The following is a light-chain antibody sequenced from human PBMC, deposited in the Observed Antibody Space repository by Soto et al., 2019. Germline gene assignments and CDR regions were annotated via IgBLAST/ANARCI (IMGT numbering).Light chain of an antibody. Sequence: EIVMTQSPASLSVSSGESATLSCRASQNVATNLAWYQHKPGRPPRPLIYGATTRATGVPARFSGSGSGTYFTLTAGGPQAGDSALYVCQRYNAWSPEDTFGQGTKLAMK. CDR3: QRYNAWSPEDT. J-gene: IGKJ2*01. CDR1: QNVATN. CDR2: GAT. V-gene: IGKV3-15*01.